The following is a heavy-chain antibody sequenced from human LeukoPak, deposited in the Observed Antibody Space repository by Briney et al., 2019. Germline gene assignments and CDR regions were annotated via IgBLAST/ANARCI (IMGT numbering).Heavy chain of an antibody. D-gene: IGHD1-1*01. CDR3: ARQRYSDY. V-gene: IGHV3-7*01. CDR2: IKEDGSEN. J-gene: IGHJ4*02. Sequence: PGGSLRLSCAGPGFNFSRYWMTWVRQAPGKGLEWVANIKEDGSENSYVESVKGRFTISRDNAKNSLYLQLNSLRAEDTAVYFCARQRYSDYWGQGTLVTVSS. CDR1: GFNFSRYW.